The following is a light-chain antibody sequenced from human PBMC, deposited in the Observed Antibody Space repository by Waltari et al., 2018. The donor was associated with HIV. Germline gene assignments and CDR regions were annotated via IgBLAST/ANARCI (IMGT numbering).Light chain of an antibody. CDR3: GTWDSSLSAVHVV. CDR2: DNN. J-gene: IGLJ2*01. Sequence: QSVLPQPPSVSAAPGQKVTISCSGSSSNIGNNYVSCSPQRPGTAPKLLIYDNNKRPSGIPDRFSGSKSGTSATLGITGLQTGDEADYYCGTWDSSLSAVHVVFGGGTKLTVL. CDR1: SSNIGNNY. V-gene: IGLV1-51*01.